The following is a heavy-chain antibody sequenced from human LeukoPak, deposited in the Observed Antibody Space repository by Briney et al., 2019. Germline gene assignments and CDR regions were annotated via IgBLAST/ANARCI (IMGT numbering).Heavy chain of an antibody. CDR2: IHYTGTT. CDR1: GGSINSDY. Sequence: SETLSLTCIVPGGSINSDYWSWLRQPPGKGLEWIGDIHYTGTTKYNPSVKSRVTISIDTSKNQFSLELSSVTATDTAVYFCATNRVGTYDRPFDIWGQGTMVTVSS. CDR3: ATNRVGTYDRPFDI. V-gene: IGHV4-59*08. J-gene: IGHJ3*02. D-gene: IGHD1-26*01.